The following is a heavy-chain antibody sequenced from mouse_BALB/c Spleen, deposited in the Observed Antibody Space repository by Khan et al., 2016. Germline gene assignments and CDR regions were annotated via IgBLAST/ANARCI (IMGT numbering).Heavy chain of an antibody. V-gene: IGHV9-2-1*01. CDR3: ARGHGNYGAY. CDR1: GYTFTDYS. Sequence: QIQLVQSGPELKKPGETVKISCKASGYTFTDYSMHWVKQAPGKGLKWMGWINTETGEPTYADDFKGRFAFSLETSASTAYLQINNLKNEDTATYVSARGHGNYGAYWGQGTLVTVSA. CDR2: INTETGEP. D-gene: IGHD2-1*01. J-gene: IGHJ3*01.